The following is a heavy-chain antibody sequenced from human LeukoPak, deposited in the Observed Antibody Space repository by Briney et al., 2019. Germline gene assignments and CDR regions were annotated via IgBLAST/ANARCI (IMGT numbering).Heavy chain of an antibody. CDR2: ISSSGSTI. CDR3: ARDPYYDILTGLPPYYYGMDV. Sequence: GGSLRLSYAASGFTFSSYEMNWVRQAPGKGLEWVSYISSSGSTIYYADSVKGRFTISRDNAKNSLYLQMNSLRAEDTAVYYCARDPYYDILTGLPPYYYGMDVWGKGTTVTVSS. V-gene: IGHV3-48*03. J-gene: IGHJ6*04. D-gene: IGHD3-9*01. CDR1: GFTFSSYE.